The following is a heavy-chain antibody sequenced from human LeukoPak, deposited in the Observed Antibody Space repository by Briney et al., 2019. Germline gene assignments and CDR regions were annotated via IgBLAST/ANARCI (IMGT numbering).Heavy chain of an antibody. CDR1: GFTFSCCA. CDR2: MSYDGSNK. J-gene: IGHJ5*02. Sequence: PGGSLRLSCAASGFTFSCCAMHWVRQAPGKGLEWVAVMSYDGSNKFSADSVEGRFTISRDNSKNTLYLQMNSLRPEDTAVYYCAREVTGWFDPWGQGTLVTVSS. CDR3: AREVTGWFDP. V-gene: IGHV3-30*04. D-gene: IGHD1-14*01.